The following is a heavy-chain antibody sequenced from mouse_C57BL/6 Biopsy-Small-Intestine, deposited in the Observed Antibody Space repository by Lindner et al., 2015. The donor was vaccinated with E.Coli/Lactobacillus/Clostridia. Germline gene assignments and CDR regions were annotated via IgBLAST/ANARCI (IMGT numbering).Heavy chain of an antibody. D-gene: IGHD1-1*01. V-gene: IGHV3-1*01. CDR2: ISFSGKS. CDR3: ARGDSSCAFVY. CDR1: GYSITSGYD. J-gene: IGHJ3*01. Sequence: VRLQESGPGMVKPSQSLSLTCTVTGYSITSGYDWHWIRHFPGNKLEWMGYISFSGKSTYSPSLKSRISITHDTSKNHFFLTLNSVTTEDTATYYCARGDSSCAFVYWGQGTLVTVSA.